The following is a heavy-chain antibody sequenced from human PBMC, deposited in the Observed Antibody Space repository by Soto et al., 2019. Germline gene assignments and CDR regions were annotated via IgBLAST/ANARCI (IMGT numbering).Heavy chain of an antibody. V-gene: IGHV3-23*01. D-gene: IGHD5-12*01. CDR1: GFIFGSYA. J-gene: IGHJ4*02. CDR3: AKKVKDGYNYGFDY. CDR2: ISGSGGNT. Sequence: GGSLRLSCVGSGFIFGSYAMTWVRQAPGRGLEWVSSISGSGGNTYYADSVKGRFTMSRDNSRNTLYLQMSSLRAEDTALYYCAKKVKDGYNYGFDYWGQGTLVTVSS.